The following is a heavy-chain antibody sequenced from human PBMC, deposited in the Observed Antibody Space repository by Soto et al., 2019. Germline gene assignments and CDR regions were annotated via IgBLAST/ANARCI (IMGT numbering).Heavy chain of an antibody. CDR1: GFTFSSYG. CDR3: ARGDNDYYYDSRDDWFDP. Sequence: GGSLRLSCAASGFTFSSYGMHWVRQAPGKGLEWVAVIWYDGSNKYYADSVKGRFTISRDNSKNTLYLQMNSLRAEDTAVYYCARGDNDYYYDSRDDWFDPWGQGTLVTVSS. J-gene: IGHJ5*02. CDR2: IWYDGSNK. D-gene: IGHD3-22*01. V-gene: IGHV3-33*01.